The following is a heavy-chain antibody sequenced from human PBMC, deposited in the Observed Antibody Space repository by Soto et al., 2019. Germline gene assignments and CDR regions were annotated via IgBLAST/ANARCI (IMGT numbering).Heavy chain of an antibody. Sequence: ASVKVSCKASGYTFTSYGISWVRQAPGQGLEWMGWISAYNGNTNYARKLQGRVTMTTDTSTSTAYMELRSLRSGDTAVYYCARGTAFYDILTGPDPNWFDPWGQGTLVTVSS. CDR1: GYTFTSYG. D-gene: IGHD3-9*01. CDR3: ARGTAFYDILTGPDPNWFDP. CDR2: ISAYNGNT. V-gene: IGHV1-18*01. J-gene: IGHJ5*02.